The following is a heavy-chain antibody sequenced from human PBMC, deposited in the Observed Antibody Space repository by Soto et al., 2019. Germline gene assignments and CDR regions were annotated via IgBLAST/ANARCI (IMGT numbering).Heavy chain of an antibody. CDR3: ARGGPYCSGGSCYSDAWFDP. D-gene: IGHD2-15*01. V-gene: IGHV4-39*01. CDR2: IYYSGST. J-gene: IGHJ5*02. CDR1: GGSISSSSYY. Sequence: SETLSLTCTVSGGSISSSSYYWGWIRQPPGKGLEWIGSIYYSGSTYYNPSLKSRVTISVDTSKNQFSLKLSSVTAADTAVYYCARGGPYCSGGSCYSDAWFDPRGQLTLVTVSS.